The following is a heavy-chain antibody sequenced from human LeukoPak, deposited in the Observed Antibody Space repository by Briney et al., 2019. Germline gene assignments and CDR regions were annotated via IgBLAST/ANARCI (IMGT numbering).Heavy chain of an antibody. Sequence: ASVKVSCKASGYTFTSYDINWVRQATGQGLEWMGWMNPNSGNTGYAQKFQGRVTMTRNTSISTAYMELGSLRSEDTAVYYCARSTIHPGYSFDYWGQGTLVTVSS. D-gene: IGHD2-21*01. CDR1: GYTFTSYD. CDR3: ARSTIHPGYSFDY. CDR2: MNPNSGNT. J-gene: IGHJ4*02. V-gene: IGHV1-8*01.